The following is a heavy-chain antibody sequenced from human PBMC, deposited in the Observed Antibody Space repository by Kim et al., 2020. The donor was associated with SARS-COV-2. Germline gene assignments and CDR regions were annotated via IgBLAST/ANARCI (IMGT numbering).Heavy chain of an antibody. V-gene: IGHV1-3*01. Sequence: ASVKVSCKASGYTFTSYAMHWVRQAPGQRLEWMGWINAGNGNTKYSQKFQGRVTITRDTSASTAYMELSSLRSEDTAVYYCARAGDYGSGSYYNGVLGYFQHWGQGTLVTVSS. CDR3: ARAGDYGSGSYYNGVLGYFQH. CDR1: GYTFTSYA. D-gene: IGHD3-10*01. CDR2: INAGNGNT. J-gene: IGHJ1*01.